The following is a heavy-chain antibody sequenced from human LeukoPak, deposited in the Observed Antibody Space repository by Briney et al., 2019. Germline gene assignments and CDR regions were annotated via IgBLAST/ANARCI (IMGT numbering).Heavy chain of an antibody. CDR1: GFTFSTYG. J-gene: IGHJ5*02. CDR2: IWYDVSNK. CDR3: ARSLETYYYGSGSYYMNNWFDP. Sequence: GGSLRLSCAASGFTFSTYGMHWVRQAPGKGLEWVAVIWYDVSNKYYADSVKGRFTISRDNSKNTLYLQMNSLRAEDTAVYYCARSLETYYYGSGSYYMNNWFDPWGQGTLVTVSS. V-gene: IGHV3-33*01. D-gene: IGHD3-10*01.